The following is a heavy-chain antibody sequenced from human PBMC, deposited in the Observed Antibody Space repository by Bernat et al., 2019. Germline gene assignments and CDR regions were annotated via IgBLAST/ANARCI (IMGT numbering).Heavy chain of an antibody. J-gene: IGHJ6*04. D-gene: IGHD5-12*01. CDR3: ATEDVNIVAMIKGLDV. V-gene: IGHV1-69*06. Sequence: QVQLVQSGAEVKKPGSSVKVSCKASGGTFSSYAISWVRQAPGQGLEWMGGIIPIFGTANYAQKFQGRVTITADKSTSTAYMELSSLRSEDTAVYYCATEDVNIVAMIKGLDVWGKGTTVTVSS. CDR2: IIPIFGTA. CDR1: GGTFSSYA.